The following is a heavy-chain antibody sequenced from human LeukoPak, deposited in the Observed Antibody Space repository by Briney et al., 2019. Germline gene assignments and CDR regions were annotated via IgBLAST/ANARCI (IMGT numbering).Heavy chain of an antibody. J-gene: IGHJ4*02. D-gene: IGHD3-10*01. Sequence: GASLRLSCVASGFTFSNYDMSWVRQAPGKGLEWVSTISGSGAYTHYAGSVKGRFTISRDNSKNTLYVQMNSLRAEDTAVYYCAKGSGSGTYVDYWGQGTLVTVSS. CDR2: ISGSGAYT. CDR1: GFTFSNYD. V-gene: IGHV3-23*01. CDR3: AKGSGSGTYVDY.